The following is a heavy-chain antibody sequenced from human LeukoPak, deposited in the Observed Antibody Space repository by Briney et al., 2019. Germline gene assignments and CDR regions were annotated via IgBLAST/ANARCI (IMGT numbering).Heavy chain of an antibody. D-gene: IGHD2-2*01. CDR2: INHSGST. Sequence: SETLSLTCAVYGGSFSGYYWSWIRQPPGKGLEWLGEINHSGSTNYNPPLKSRVTISVDTSKNQFSLKLSSVTAADTAVYYCARRMRVVPAAYYFDYWGQGTLVTVSS. V-gene: IGHV4-34*01. J-gene: IGHJ4*02. CDR1: GGSFSGYY. CDR3: ARRMRVVPAAYYFDY.